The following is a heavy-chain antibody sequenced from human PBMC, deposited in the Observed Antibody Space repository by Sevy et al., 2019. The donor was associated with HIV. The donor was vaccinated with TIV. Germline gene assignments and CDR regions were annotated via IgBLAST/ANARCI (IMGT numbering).Heavy chain of an antibody. CDR1: GFTVSSYA. CDR3: AKSYSRNFTPIVGATAFDY. V-gene: IGHV3-23*01. J-gene: IGHJ4*02. CDR2: ISGSGGSP. Sequence: GGSLRLSCAASGFTVSSYAMSWVRQAPGKGLEWVSAISGSGGSPYYADSVKGRFTISRDNSKNTLYLQMNSLRAEDTAVYYCAKSYSRNFTPIVGATAFDYWGQGTLVTVSS. D-gene: IGHD1-26*01.